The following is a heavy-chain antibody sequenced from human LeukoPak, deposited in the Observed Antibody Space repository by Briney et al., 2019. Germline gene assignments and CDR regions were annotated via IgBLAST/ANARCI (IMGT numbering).Heavy chain of an antibody. CDR1: GGSISSYY. D-gene: IGHD6-6*01. J-gene: IGHJ4*02. CDR2: IYYSGST. Sequence: SETLSHTCTVSGGSISSYYWSWIRQPPGKGLEWIGYIYYSGSTNYYPSLKSRVTISVDTSKNQFSLKPSSLTAADTAVYYCARYSSSSGPTYYFDYWGQGTLVTVSS. CDR3: ARYSSSSGPTYYFDY. V-gene: IGHV4-59*01.